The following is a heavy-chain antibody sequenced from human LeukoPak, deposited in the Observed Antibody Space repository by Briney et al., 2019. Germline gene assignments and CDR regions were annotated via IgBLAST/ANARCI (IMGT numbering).Heavy chain of an antibody. J-gene: IGHJ3*02. Sequence: PSETLSLTCTVSGGSISSYYWSWIRQPAGKGLEWIGRIYTSGSTNYNPSLKSRVTMSVDTSKNQFSLKLSSVTAADTAVYYCARPQRYDFWSGYYDAFDIWGQGTMVTVSS. CDR1: GGSISSYY. CDR3: ARPQRYDFWSGYYDAFDI. D-gene: IGHD3-3*01. CDR2: IYTSGST. V-gene: IGHV4-4*07.